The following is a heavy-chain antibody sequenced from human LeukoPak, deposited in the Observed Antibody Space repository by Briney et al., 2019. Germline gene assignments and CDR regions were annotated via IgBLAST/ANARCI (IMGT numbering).Heavy chain of an antibody. D-gene: IGHD3-10*01. Sequence: GRSLRLSCAASGFSFSTYTMSWVRQAPGKGLEWVSCISGSSSTIFYADSVKGRFTISRDNAKTSLYLQMNSLRAEDTAVYYCVRSLIGAAFDIWGQGTMVTVSS. J-gene: IGHJ3*02. CDR1: GFSFSTYT. CDR3: VRSLIGAAFDI. V-gene: IGHV3-21*01. CDR2: ISGSSSTI.